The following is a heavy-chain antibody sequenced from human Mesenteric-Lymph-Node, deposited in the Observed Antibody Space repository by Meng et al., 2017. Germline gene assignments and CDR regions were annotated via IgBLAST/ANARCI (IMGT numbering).Heavy chain of an antibody. D-gene: IGHD3-16*02. CDR1: GFSISSTNG. Sequence: APTLVTAPVTPSPTRAVSGFSISSTNGWGWIRQPPGKGLEWIGEIYQSGSTNYNPSLKSRVTISVDTSKNQFSLKLSSVTAADTAVYYCARKSYDYVWGSYRYPGFDYWGQGTLVTVPS. CDR2: IYQSGST. J-gene: IGHJ4*02. CDR3: ARKSYDYVWGSYRYPGFDY. V-gene: IGHV4-28*01.